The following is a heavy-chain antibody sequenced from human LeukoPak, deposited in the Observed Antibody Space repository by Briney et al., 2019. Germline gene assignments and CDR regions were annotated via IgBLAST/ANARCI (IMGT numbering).Heavy chain of an antibody. Sequence: PGGSLRLSCAASGFTFSSYWMSWVRQAPGKGLEWVANIKQDGSEKYYVDSVKGRFTISRDNAKNSLYLQMNSLRAEDTAVYYCARGRLELGGAAFDIWGQGTMVTVSS. CDR3: ARGRLELGGAAFDI. CDR1: GFTFSSYW. CDR2: IKQDGSEK. D-gene: IGHD1-7*01. J-gene: IGHJ3*02. V-gene: IGHV3-7*01.